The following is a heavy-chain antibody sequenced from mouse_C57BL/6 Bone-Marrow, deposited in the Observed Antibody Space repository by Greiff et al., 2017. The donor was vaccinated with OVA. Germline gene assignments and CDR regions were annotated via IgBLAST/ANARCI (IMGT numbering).Heavy chain of an antibody. CDR3: ARGDGYYVWYFDV. D-gene: IGHD2-3*01. CDR2: IYPSDSET. Sequence: QVQLQQPGAELVRPGSSVKLSCKASGYTFTSYWLDWVKQRPGQGLEWIGNIYPSDSETHYNQKFKDKATLTVDKSSSTAYMQLSSLTSEDSAVYYWARGDGYYVWYFDVWGTGTTVTVSS. CDR1: GYTFTSYW. J-gene: IGHJ1*03. V-gene: IGHV1-61*01.